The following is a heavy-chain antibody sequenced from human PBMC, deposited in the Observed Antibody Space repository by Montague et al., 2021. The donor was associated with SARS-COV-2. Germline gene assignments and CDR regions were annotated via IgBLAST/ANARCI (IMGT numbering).Heavy chain of an antibody. V-gene: IGHV4-39*01. CDR1: GGSISSSSYY. CDR3: ARHGKTRIAMIVVVIGYFDD. J-gene: IGHJ4*02. Sequence: SETLSLTCTVSGGSISSSSYYWGWNRQPPGKGLEGNVSINYSGSTYYNPSLQIRVTISVDTYKNQFYLKLSSVTAADTAVYYCARHGKTRIAMIVVVIGYFDDWGQGTLVTVSS. D-gene: IGHD3-22*01. CDR2: INYSGST.